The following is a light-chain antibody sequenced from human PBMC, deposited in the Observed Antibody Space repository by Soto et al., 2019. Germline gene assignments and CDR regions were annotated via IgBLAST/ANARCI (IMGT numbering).Light chain of an antibody. J-gene: IGLJ2*01. CDR2: SSS. V-gene: IGLV1-44*01. Sequence: QSAVTQPPSASGTPGQRVTISCSGSASNIGSNPVNWYQQLPGTAPKLLIYSSSHRPSGVPDRFSGSKSGTSASLAISGLQSGDEADYYCAAWDVSLNVVVFGGGPKLTVL. CDR1: ASNIGSNP. CDR3: AAWDVSLNVVV.